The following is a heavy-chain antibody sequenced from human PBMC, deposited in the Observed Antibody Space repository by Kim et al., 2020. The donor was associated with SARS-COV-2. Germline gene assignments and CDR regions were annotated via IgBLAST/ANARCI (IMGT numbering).Heavy chain of an antibody. CDR3: ARASATPFDY. D-gene: IGHD6-25*01. CDR2: DT. J-gene: IGHJ4*02. Sequence: DTRYSPSFQGQVTISADKTVSTAYLQWSSLKASDTAMYYCARASATPFDYWGQGTLVTVSS. V-gene: IGHV5-51*01.